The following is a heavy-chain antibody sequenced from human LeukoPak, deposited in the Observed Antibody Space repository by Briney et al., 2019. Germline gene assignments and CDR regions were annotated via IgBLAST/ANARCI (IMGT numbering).Heavy chain of an antibody. CDR3: ARDLSVGYCRGGSCPPEWFDP. Sequence: GGSLRLSCAASGFTFSSYSMNWVRQAPGKGLEWVSSISSSSSYIYYADSVKGRFTISRDNAKNSLYLQMNSLRAEDTAVYYCARDLSVGYCRGGSCPPEWFDPWGQGTLVTVSS. J-gene: IGHJ5*02. CDR1: GFTFSSYS. V-gene: IGHV3-21*01. D-gene: IGHD2-15*01. CDR2: ISSSSSYI.